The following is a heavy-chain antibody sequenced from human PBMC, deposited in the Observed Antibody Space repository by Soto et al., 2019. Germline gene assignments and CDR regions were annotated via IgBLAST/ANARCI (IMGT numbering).Heavy chain of an antibody. CDR3: ARGDPYSDTLRNDAFDI. CDR1: GFTFSSYA. Sequence: EVQRVESGGGLVQPGGSLRLSCAASGFTFSSYATHWVRQAPGKGLEYVSAIGSDGGNTYYANSVKDRFTISRDNSKNTLYLQMGSLRTEDMAVYYCARGDPYSDTLRNDAFDIWGQGTMVTVSS. J-gene: IGHJ3*02. D-gene: IGHD5-18*01. CDR2: IGSDGGNT. V-gene: IGHV3-64*01.